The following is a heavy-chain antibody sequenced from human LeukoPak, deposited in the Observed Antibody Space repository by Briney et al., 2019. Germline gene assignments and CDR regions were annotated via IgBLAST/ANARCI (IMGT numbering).Heavy chain of an antibody. Sequence: GGSLRLSCAASGFTFSSSAMSWVRQAPGKGLEWVSNISGSGSGGSTYYADSVKGRFTISRDNSKNTLYLQMNSLRAGDTAVYYCAKSGYNRLDYWGQGTLVTVSS. CDR1: GFTFSSSA. J-gene: IGHJ4*02. CDR2: ISGSGSGGST. V-gene: IGHV3-23*01. D-gene: IGHD5-24*01. CDR3: AKSGYNRLDY.